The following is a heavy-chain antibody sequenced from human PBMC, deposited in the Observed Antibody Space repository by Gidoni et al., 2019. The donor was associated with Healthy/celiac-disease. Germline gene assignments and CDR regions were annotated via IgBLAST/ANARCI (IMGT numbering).Heavy chain of an antibody. CDR3: TREGGAFDI. Sequence: EVQLVESGGGLVQPGRSLRPSCTASGFTFGDYAMSWVRQAPGKGLEWVGFIRSKAYGGTTEYAASVKGRFTISRDDSKSIAYLQMNSLKTEDTAVYYCTREGGAFDIWGQGTMVTVSS. D-gene: IGHD3-16*01. CDR1: GFTFGDYA. V-gene: IGHV3-49*04. CDR2: IRSKAYGGTT. J-gene: IGHJ3*02.